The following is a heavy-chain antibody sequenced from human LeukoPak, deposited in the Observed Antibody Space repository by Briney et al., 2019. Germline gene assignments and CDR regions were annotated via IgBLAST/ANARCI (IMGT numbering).Heavy chain of an antibody. J-gene: IGHJ5*02. CDR1: GGSISSSNW. D-gene: IGHD6-13*01. Sequence: SETLSLTCAVSGGSISSSNWWSWVRQPPGKGLECIGEIYHSGSTNYNPSLKSRVTISVDKSKNQFSLKLSSVTAADTAVYYCARVLAAAGNNWFDPWGQGTLVTVSS. CDR3: ARVLAAAGNNWFDP. CDR2: IYHSGST. V-gene: IGHV4-4*02.